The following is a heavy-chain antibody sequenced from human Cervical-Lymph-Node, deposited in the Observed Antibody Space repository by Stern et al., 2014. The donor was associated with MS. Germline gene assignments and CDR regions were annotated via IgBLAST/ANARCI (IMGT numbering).Heavy chain of an antibody. CDR1: GGSISSGGYY. CDR3: ARDRSTYNWFDP. CDR2: IYYSGST. J-gene: IGHJ5*02. V-gene: IGHV4-31*03. Sequence: DQLVESGPGLVKPSQTLSLTCTVSGGSISSGGYYWSWIRQHQGKGLEWIGYIYYSGSTYYNPSLKSRVTISVDTSKNQFSLKLSSVTAADTAVYYCARDRSTYNWFDPWGQGTLVTVSS. D-gene: IGHD3-16*02.